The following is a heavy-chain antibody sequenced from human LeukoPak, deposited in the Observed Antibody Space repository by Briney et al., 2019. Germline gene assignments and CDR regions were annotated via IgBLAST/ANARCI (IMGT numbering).Heavy chain of an antibody. J-gene: IGHJ4*02. D-gene: IGHD3-9*01. CDR2: IYYRGSN. Sequence: SDTLSLTCTVSGGPISSYYWSWIRQPPGKGLEWIGYIYYRGSNNYNPSLKSRVTISVDTSKNQFSLKLSSVTAADTAVYYCARDQEEYDILTGYSHWGQGTLVTVSS. V-gene: IGHV4-59*01. CDR1: GGPISSYY. CDR3: ARDQEEYDILTGYSH.